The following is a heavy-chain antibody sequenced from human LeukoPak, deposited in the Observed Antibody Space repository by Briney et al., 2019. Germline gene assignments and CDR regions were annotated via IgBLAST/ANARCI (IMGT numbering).Heavy chain of an antibody. J-gene: IGHJ4*02. CDR1: GGSISSYY. CDR3: ASHQNTAMVTD. D-gene: IGHD5-18*01. V-gene: IGHV4-59*01. Sequence: PSETLSLTCTVSGGSISSYYWSWIRQPPGKGLEWIGYIYYSGSTNYNPSLKSRVTISVDTSKNQFSLKLSSVTAADTAVYYCASHQNTAMVTDWGQGTLVTVSS. CDR2: IYYSGST.